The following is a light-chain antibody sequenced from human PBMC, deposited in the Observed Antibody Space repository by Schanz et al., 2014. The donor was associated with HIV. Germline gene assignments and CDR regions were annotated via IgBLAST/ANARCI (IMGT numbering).Light chain of an antibody. CDR3: GSYTFASTPYV. CDR2: GNN. CDR1: SSNIGAGYH. J-gene: IGLJ1*01. V-gene: IGLV1-40*01. Sequence: QSVLTQPPSASGTPGQRVSLSCNGSSSNIGAGYHVHWYLQFPGTAPRLLIYGNNNRPSGVPDRFSGSKSGTSASLAITGLQAEDEADYYCGSYTFASTPYVFGSGTKLTVL.